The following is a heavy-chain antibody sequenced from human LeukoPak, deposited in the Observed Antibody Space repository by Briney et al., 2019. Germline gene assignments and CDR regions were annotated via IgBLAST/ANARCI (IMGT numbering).Heavy chain of an antibody. D-gene: IGHD6-19*01. J-gene: IGHJ4*02. CDR1: GYTFTNYP. V-gene: IGHV7-4-1*02. CDR3: ARGGYSRGQGSPFDY. Sequence: ASVKVSCKASGYTFTNYPMIWVRQAPGQGLECMGWINTNTGNPTYAQGFTGRSLFSLDTSVGTTYLQIISLKTDDTAVYYCARGGYSRGQGSPFDYWGQGTLVTVSS. CDR2: INTNTGNP.